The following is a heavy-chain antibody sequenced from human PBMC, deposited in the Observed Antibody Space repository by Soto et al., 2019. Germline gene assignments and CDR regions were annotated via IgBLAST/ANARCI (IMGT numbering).Heavy chain of an antibody. D-gene: IGHD5-12*01. CDR3: ASVVGGYDLWNWLDP. J-gene: IGHJ5*02. CDR2: TSYDGSIN. V-gene: IGHV3-30*04. Sequence: GGSLRLSCAGSGFSFGSYEVHWVRQAPGKGLEWVTFTSYDGSINYYADSVKGRFTMSRDNSKNLLYLQMNSLRTEDTAVYYCASVVGGYDLWNWLDPWGQGTLVTVSS. CDR1: GFSFGSYE.